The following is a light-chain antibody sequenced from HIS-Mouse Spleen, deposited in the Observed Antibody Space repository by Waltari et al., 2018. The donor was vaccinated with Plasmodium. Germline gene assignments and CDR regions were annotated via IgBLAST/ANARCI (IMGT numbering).Light chain of an antibody. CDR1: QSISSY. V-gene: IGKV1-39*01. J-gene: IGKJ2*01. CDR3: QQSYSTPQT. CDR2: AAS. Sequence: DIQMTQSPSSLSASVGDRVPLTCRASQSISSYLNWYQQKPGKAPKLLIYAASSLQSGVPSRFSGSGSGTDFTLTISSLQPEDFATYYCQQSYSTPQTFGQGTKLEIK.